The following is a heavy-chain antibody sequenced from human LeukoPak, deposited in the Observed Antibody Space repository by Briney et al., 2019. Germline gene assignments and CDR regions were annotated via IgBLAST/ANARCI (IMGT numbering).Heavy chain of an antibody. J-gene: IGHJ4*02. V-gene: IGHV5-51*01. CDR2: IYPGDSER. CDR1: GYTFTNYW. Sequence: GESLKISCKGSGYTFTNYWIGWVRQMPGEGLEWMGIIYPGDSERKYNPSLQGQVTISADKSISTVYLQWSSLKASDTAIYYCARIEGSTFGYWGQGTLVTVPS. CDR3: ARIEGSTFGY.